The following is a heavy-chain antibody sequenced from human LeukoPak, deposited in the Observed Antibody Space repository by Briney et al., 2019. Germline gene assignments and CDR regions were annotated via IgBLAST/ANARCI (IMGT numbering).Heavy chain of an antibody. J-gene: IGHJ4*02. V-gene: IGHV3-23*01. Sequence: GGSLRLSCAASAFTFSTYAMTWVRQAPEKGLEWVSCISDSGGSTYYADSVMGGFTLSRDISKSTLYLQMNSLRAEDTAVYYCAESPLGGVLVVPTHWGQGTLVTVSS. D-gene: IGHD3-16*02. CDR2: ISDSGGST. CDR1: AFTFSTYA. CDR3: AESPLGGVLVVPTH.